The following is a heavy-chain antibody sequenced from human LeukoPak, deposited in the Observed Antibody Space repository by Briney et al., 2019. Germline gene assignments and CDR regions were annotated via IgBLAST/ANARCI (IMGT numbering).Heavy chain of an antibody. J-gene: IGHJ3*02. D-gene: IGHD2-15*01. CDR2: IYYSGST. CDR3: ARHVDCSGGSCYRAFDI. V-gene: IGHV4-39*01. CDR1: GGSISSSSYY. Sequence: SETLSLTCTVSGGSISSSSYYWGWIRQPPGKGLEWIGSIYYSGSTYYNPSLKSRVTISVDTSKNQFSLKLSSVTAADTAVYCARHVDCSGGSCYRAFDIWGQGTMVTVSS.